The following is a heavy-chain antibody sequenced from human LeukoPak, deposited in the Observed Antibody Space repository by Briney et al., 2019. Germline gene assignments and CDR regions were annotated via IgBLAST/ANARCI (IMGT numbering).Heavy chain of an antibody. CDR3: VKDGYHSSDYHFARQHFDL. CDR2: ISGDLHTT. V-gene: IGHV3-23*01. D-gene: IGHD3-10*01. CDR1: GFTFNTYA. Sequence: PGGSLRLSCEASGFTFNTYAMDWVRQAPGKGLEWVSVISGDLHTTNYAHSVKGRFTISRDNSKNTLYLQMNGLRVEDTAVYYCVKDGYHSSDYHFARQHFDLWGRGTLVTVSS. J-gene: IGHJ2*01.